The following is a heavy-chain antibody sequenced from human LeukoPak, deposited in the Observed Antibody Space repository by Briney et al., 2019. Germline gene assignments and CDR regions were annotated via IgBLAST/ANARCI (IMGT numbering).Heavy chain of an antibody. J-gene: IGHJ4*02. D-gene: IGHD2-2*03. Sequence: ASVKVSCKASGYTFTSYDINWVRQATGQGLEWMGWMNPNSGNTGYAQKFQGRVTMTRNTSISTAYMELSSLRSEDTAVYYCARGLGYCSSTSCYPSVGDGYNLAPPPYYFDYWGQGTLVTVSS. CDR3: ARGLGYCSSTSCYPSVGDGYNLAPPPYYFDY. CDR1: GYTFTSYD. V-gene: IGHV1-8*01. CDR2: MNPNSGNT.